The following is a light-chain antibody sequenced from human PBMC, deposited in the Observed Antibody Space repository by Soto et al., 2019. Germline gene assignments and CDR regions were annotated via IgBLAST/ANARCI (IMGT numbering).Light chain of an antibody. CDR2: DVS. V-gene: IGLV2-14*01. Sequence: QSVLTQPASWSGSPGQSITISCTGTSSDVGGYNYVSWYQQHPGKAPKLMIYDVSNRPSGVSNRFSGSKSGNTASLTISGLQAEDEADYYCSSYTSSSTPLYVFGTGTKVTVL. J-gene: IGLJ1*01. CDR3: SSYTSSSTPLYV. CDR1: SSDVGGYNY.